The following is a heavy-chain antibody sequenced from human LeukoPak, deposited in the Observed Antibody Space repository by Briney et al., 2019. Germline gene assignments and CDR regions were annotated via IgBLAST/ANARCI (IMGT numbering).Heavy chain of an antibody. Sequence: PGGSLRLSCAASGFTFSKAWMSWVRQAPGKGLEWVSVIYSGGSTYYADSVKGRFTISRDNSKNTLYLQMNSLRAEDTAVYYCVRGDYGDYTLFDYWGQGTLVTVSS. CDR1: GFTFSKAW. J-gene: IGHJ4*02. CDR2: IYSGGST. CDR3: VRGDYGDYTLFDY. D-gene: IGHD4-17*01. V-gene: IGHV3-53*01.